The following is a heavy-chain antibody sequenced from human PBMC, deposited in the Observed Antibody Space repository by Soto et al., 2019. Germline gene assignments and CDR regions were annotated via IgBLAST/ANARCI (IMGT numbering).Heavy chain of an antibody. J-gene: IGHJ4*02. Sequence: QVQLVQSGAEVKKPGSSVKVSCKASGGTFSSYTISWVRQAPGQGLEWMGKIIPILGIANYAQKFQGRVTITADKSTSXAXKELSSLRSEDTAVYYCARDGDYYGSGSYYNAPFDYWGQGTLVTVSS. CDR2: IIPILGIA. V-gene: IGHV1-69*08. CDR1: GGTFSSYT. CDR3: ARDGDYYGSGSYYNAPFDY. D-gene: IGHD3-10*01.